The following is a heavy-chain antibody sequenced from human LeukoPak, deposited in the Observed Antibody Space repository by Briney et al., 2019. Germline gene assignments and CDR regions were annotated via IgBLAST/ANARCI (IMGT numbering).Heavy chain of an antibody. V-gene: IGHV1-2*02. D-gene: IGHD6-13*01. CDR3: ARDTLAIAAATYFQH. J-gene: IGHJ1*01. Sequence: ASVKVSCKASGYTFTGYYMHWVRQAPGQGLEWMGWINPNSGGTNYAQKFQGRVTMTTDTSTSTAYMELRSLRSDDTAVYYCARDTLAIAAATYFQHWGQGTLVTVSS. CDR1: GYTFTGYY. CDR2: INPNSGGT.